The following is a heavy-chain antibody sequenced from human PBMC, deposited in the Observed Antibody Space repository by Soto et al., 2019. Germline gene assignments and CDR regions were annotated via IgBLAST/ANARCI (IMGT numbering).Heavy chain of an antibody. CDR2: ISGNSGKT. V-gene: IGHV3-23*01. Sequence: EVQLLESGGGLVQPGGSLRLSCTASGFTFSSYAMSWVRRAPGKELEWVSTISGNSGKTNYAESVKGRFSISRDNSKNTVHLQLDSLRAEDTAVYFCAKLGFVLMELYYFHQWGHGTLVTVSS. D-gene: IGHD2-8*01. CDR3: AKLGFVLMELYYFHQ. J-gene: IGHJ4*01. CDR1: GFTFSSYA.